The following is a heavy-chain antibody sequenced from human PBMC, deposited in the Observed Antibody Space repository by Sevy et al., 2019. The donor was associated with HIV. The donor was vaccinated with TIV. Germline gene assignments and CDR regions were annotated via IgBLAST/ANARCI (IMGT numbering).Heavy chain of an antibody. V-gene: IGHV6-1*01. CDR1: GDSVSSSSAA. CDR3: ARGDELNSYYYGMDV. J-gene: IGHJ6*02. D-gene: IGHD1-1*01. CDR2: TCYRSKWYN. Sequence: QSQTLSLTCAISGDSVSSSSAAWNWFRQSPSRGLEWQGRTCYRSKWYNNYAVSVKSRVTINPDTSENQFSLHLNSVTPEDTAVYFCARGDELNSYYYGMDVWVQGTTVTVSS.